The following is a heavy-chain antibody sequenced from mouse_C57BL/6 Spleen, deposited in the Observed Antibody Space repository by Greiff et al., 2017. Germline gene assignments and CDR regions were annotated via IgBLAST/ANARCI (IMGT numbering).Heavy chain of an antibody. D-gene: IGHD2-3*01. CDR2: ISDGGGST. V-gene: IGHV5-12*01. CDR3: ARYYDGYFDV. Sequence: EVLLVESGGGLVQPGGSLKLSCAASGFTFSDYYMYWVRQTPEKRLEWVAYISDGGGSTYYPDTVKGRFTISRDNAKNTLYLQMSRLRAEDTAMYYCARYYDGYFDVWGTGTTVTVSS. J-gene: IGHJ1*03. CDR1: GFTFSDYY.